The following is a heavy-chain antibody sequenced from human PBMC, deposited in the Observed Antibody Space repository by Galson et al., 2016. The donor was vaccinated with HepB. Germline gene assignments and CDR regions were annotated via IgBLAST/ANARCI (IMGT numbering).Heavy chain of an antibody. Sequence: QSGAEVKKPGESLTISCQASGSNFDTYWIAWVRQTPGKGLEWMGVIYAGDSDTTYNPAFQGQVSISVDRSLRTASLQWSSLKASDNAIYYCARHANHHGGNKSCFDAWGQETLVSVSS. CDR3: ARHANHHGGNKSCFDA. V-gene: IGHV5-51*01. J-gene: IGHJ5*02. CDR1: GSNFDTYW. CDR2: IYAGDSDT. D-gene: IGHD1-14*01.